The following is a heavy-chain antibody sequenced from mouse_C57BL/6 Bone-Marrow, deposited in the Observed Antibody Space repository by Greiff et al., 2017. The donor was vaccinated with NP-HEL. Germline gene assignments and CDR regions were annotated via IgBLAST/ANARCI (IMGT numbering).Heavy chain of an antibody. CDR3: ARGFYYGYPAWFAY. D-gene: IGHD2-2*01. V-gene: IGHV1-64*01. J-gene: IGHJ3*01. CDR2: IHPNSGST. Sequence: VQLQQSGAELVKPGASVKLSCKASGYTFTSYWMHWVKQRPGQGLEWIGMIHPNSGSTNYNEKFKSKATLTVDKSSSTAYMQLSSLTSEDSAVYYCARGFYYGYPAWFAYWGQGTLVTVSA. CDR1: GYTFTSYW.